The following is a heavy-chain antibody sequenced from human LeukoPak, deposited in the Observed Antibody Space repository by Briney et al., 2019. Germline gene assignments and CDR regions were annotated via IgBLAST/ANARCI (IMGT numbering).Heavy chain of an antibody. CDR2: INHSGST. V-gene: IGHV4-34*01. J-gene: IGHJ4*02. CDR1: GGSFSGYY. CDR3: ARRRYCTNGVCYRTRYYFDY. D-gene: IGHD2-8*01. Sequence: SETLSLTCAVYGGSFSGYYWSWIRQPPGKGLEWIGEINHSGSTNYNPSLKSRVAISVDTSKNQFYLKLRSVTAADTAVYYCARRRYCTNGVCYRTRYYFDYWGQGTLVTVSS.